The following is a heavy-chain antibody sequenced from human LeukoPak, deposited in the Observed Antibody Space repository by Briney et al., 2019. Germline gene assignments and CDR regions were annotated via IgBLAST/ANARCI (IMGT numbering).Heavy chain of an antibody. CDR3: ASSLRYFDY. V-gene: IGHV1-69*06. D-gene: IGHD3-9*01. CDR2: IIPIFGTA. Sequence: ASVKVSCKASGGTFSSYAISWVRQAPGQGLEWMGGIIPIFGTANYAQKFQGRVTITADKSTSTAYMELSSLRSDDTAVYYCASSLRYFDYWGQGTLVTVSS. CDR1: GGTFSSYA. J-gene: IGHJ4*02.